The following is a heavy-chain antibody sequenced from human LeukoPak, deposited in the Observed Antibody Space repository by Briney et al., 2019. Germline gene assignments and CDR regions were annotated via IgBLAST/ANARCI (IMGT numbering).Heavy chain of an antibody. Sequence: GESLQISCKGSGYSFTSYWIGWVRQLPGKGLEWMGLIFPGDSETIYSPSLQGQVTISADKSINTAYLRWSSLKASDTAMYYCATSESQTRFDYWGQGTLVTVSS. CDR2: IFPGDSET. V-gene: IGHV5-51*01. CDR3: ATSESQTRFDY. CDR1: GYSFTSYW. D-gene: IGHD1/OR15-1a*01. J-gene: IGHJ4*02.